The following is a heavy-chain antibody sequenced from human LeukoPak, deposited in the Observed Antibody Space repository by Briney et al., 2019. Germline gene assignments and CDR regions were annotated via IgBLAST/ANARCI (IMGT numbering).Heavy chain of an antibody. D-gene: IGHD4-17*01. Sequence: GGSLRLSCAASGFTFDDYAMHWVRQAPGKGLEWVSGISWNSGSIGYADSVKGRFTISRDNAKNTLYLQMNRLRAEDTAVYYCAREDYADNGWYFDLWGRGTVVTVSS. CDR3: AREDYADNGWYFDL. V-gene: IGHV3-9*01. CDR2: ISWNSGSI. CDR1: GFTFDDYA. J-gene: IGHJ2*01.